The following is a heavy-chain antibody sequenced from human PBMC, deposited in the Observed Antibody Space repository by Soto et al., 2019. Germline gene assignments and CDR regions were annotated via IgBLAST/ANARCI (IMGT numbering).Heavy chain of an antibody. CDR2: ISAYNSDT. J-gene: IGHJ4*02. D-gene: IGHD2-8*01. Sequence: ASVKVSCKTSGYNFTSHGISWVRRAPGRGLEGMGWISAYNSDTNYAQRFQDSVSITTDTSTATAYIELPSLRFDDTAIYFCARTHCQPYYLEGFDFWGQGTPVTVSS. CDR3: ARTHCQPYYLEGFDF. CDR1: GYNFTSHG. V-gene: IGHV1-18*04.